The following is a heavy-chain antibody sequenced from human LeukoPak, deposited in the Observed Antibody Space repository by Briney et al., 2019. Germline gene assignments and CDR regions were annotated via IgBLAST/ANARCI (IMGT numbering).Heavy chain of an antibody. CDR2: IYSGGRT. J-gene: IGHJ4*02. Sequence: GGSLRLSCAASGFTFDDYAMHWVRQAPGKGLEWVSVIYSGGRTEYADSVKGRFTISRDNSKNMLYLQMSGLRADDTAVYYCARQTGSGLFILPGGQGTLVTVSS. V-gene: IGHV3-66*04. CDR3: ARQTGSGLFILP. CDR1: GFTFDDYA. D-gene: IGHD3/OR15-3a*01.